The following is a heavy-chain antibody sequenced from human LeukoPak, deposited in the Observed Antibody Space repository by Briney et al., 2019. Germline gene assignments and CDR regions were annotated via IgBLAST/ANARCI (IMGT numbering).Heavy chain of an antibody. D-gene: IGHD3-22*01. Sequence: GSLRLSCAASGFTFSNAWMSWVRQAPGKGLEWIGYIYYSGSTNYNPSLKSRVTISVDTSKNQFSLKLSSVTAADTAVYYCARDLRTDYYDSSGYLSWGQGTLVTVSS. CDR3: ARDLRTDYYDSSGYLS. CDR2: IYYSGST. J-gene: IGHJ5*02. CDR1: GFTFSNAW. V-gene: IGHV4-59*01.